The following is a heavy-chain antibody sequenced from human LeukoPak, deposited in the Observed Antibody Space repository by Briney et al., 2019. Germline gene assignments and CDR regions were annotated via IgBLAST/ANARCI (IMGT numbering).Heavy chain of an antibody. J-gene: IGHJ4*02. CDR2: IYPGDSDT. Sequence: GESLKISCKASGYSFTDYWIVWVRLMPGKGLEWMGAIYPGDSDTRYSPSLDGQVTISADKSVSTTYLQWSSLQASDTAMYYCARPSSLYGGTSEDYWGQGTLVTVSS. V-gene: IGHV5-51*01. CDR1: GYSFTDYW. CDR3: ARPSSLYGGTSEDY. D-gene: IGHD4-23*01.